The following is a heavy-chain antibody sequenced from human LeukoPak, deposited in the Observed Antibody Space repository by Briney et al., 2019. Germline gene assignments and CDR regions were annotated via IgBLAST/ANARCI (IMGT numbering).Heavy chain of an antibody. CDR1: GFTFNDYA. CDR2: ITWNSDRK. D-gene: IGHD3-22*01. CDR3: AKAGGSGYYNDAFDI. V-gene: IGHV3-9*01. J-gene: IGHJ3*02. Sequence: PGRSLRLSCAASGFTFNDYAMHWVRQAPGKGLEWVSGITWNSDRKEYADSVKGRFTISRDNAKNSLYLQMNSLRAEDTALYYFAKAGGSGYYNDAFDIWGQGTMVTVSS.